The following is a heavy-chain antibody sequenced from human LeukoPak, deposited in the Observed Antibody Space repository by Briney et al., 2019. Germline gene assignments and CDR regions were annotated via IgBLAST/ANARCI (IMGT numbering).Heavy chain of an antibody. CDR1: GGSISSGSSY. Sequence: PSETLSLTCTVSGGSISSGSSYWGWIRQHPGKGLEWIGPIYYSGSTYYSPSLKSRLTVSMDTSKNQFSLKLTSVTAADTAVYFCATSRNVDQFDIWGQGTMVTVSS. V-gene: IGHV4-31*03. CDR3: ATSRNVDQFDI. J-gene: IGHJ3*02. CDR2: IYYSGST. D-gene: IGHD3/OR15-3a*01.